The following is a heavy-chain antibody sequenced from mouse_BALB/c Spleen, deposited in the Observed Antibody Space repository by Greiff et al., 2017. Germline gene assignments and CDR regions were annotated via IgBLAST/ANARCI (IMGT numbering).Heavy chain of an antibody. CDR3: ARSLRSYAMDY. V-gene: IGHV5-9-4*01. CDR2: ISSGGSYT. Sequence: EVQGVESGGGLVKPGGSLKLSCAASGFTFSSYAMSWVRQSPEKRLEWVAEISSGGSYTYYPDTVTGRFTISRDNAKNTLYLEMSSLRSEDTAMYYCARSLRSYAMDYWGQGTSVTVSS. D-gene: IGHD1-1*01. CDR1: GFTFSSYA. J-gene: IGHJ4*01.